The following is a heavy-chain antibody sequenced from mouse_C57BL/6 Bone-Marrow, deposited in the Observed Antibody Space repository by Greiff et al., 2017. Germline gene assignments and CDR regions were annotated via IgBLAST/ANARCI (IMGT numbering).Heavy chain of an antibody. CDR1: GFTFSSYT. Sequence: EVQLVESGGGLVKPGGSLKLSCAASGFTFSSYTMSWVRQTPEKRLEWVATISGGGGNTYYPDSVKGRFTISRDNAKNTLYLQMSSLRSEDTALYYCARGGYGSSYYWYFDVWGTGTTVTVSS. D-gene: IGHD1-1*01. CDR3: ARGGYGSSYYWYFDV. CDR2: ISGGGGNT. V-gene: IGHV5-9*01. J-gene: IGHJ1*03.